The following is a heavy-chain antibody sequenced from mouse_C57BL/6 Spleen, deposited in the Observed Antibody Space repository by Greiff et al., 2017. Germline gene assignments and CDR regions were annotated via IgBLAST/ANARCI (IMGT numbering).Heavy chain of an antibody. Sequence: QVHVKQSGTELVKPGASVKLSCKASGYTFTSYWMHWVKQRPGQGLEWIGNINPSNGGTNYNEKFKSKDTLTVDKSSSTAYMQLSSLTSEDSAVYYCARVDFYYAMYDWGQVTSVTVAS. CDR1: GYTFTSYW. CDR3: ARVDFYYAMYD. J-gene: IGHJ4*01. CDR2: INPSNGGT. V-gene: IGHV1-53*01. D-gene: IGHD2-13*01.